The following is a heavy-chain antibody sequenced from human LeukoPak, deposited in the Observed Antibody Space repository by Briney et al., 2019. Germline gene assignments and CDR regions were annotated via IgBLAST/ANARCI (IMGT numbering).Heavy chain of an antibody. Sequence: GASVKVSCKVSGYTLTELSMHWVRQAPGKGLEWMGGFDPEDGETIYAQKFQGRVTMTEDTSTDTAYMELSSLRSEDTAVYYCAIGGLYSSSWHEEQGYWGQGTLVTVSS. D-gene: IGHD6-13*01. J-gene: IGHJ4*02. CDR2: FDPEDGET. V-gene: IGHV1-24*01. CDR1: GYTLTELS. CDR3: AIGGLYSSSWHEEQGY.